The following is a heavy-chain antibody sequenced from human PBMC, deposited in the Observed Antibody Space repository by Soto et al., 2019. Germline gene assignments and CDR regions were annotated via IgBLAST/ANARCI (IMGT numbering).Heavy chain of an antibody. D-gene: IGHD3-9*01. J-gene: IGHJ6*02. Sequence: EVQLVESGGCLVKPGGSLRLSCAASGFTFSNAWMSWVRQAPGKGLEWVGRIKSKTDGGTTDYAAPVKGRFTISRDDLKNTLYLQMNSLKTEDTAVYYCTPDIRQPARHYYGMDVWGQGTTVTVSS. CDR3: TPDIRQPARHYYGMDV. V-gene: IGHV3-15*01. CDR1: GFTFSNAW. CDR2: IKSKTDGGTT.